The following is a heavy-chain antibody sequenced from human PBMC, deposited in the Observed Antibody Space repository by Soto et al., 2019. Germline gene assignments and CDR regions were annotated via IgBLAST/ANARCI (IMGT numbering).Heavy chain of an antibody. V-gene: IGHV1-8*01. Sequence: ASVKVSCKASGYTFTSWDVYWVRQAAGQGLEWMGYMNPRSGNTGYEQKFQGRVTMTRDTPISTAYMELSDLTSDDTAVYYCTASSWTGAGLDFWGQGTPVTVSS. CDR3: TASSWTGAGLDF. D-gene: IGHD6-13*01. J-gene: IGHJ4*01. CDR2: MNPRSGNT. CDR1: GYTFTSWD.